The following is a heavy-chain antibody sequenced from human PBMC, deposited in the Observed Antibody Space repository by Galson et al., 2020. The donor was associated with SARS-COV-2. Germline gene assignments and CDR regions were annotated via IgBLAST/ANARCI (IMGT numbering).Heavy chain of an antibody. CDR3: ARLIPSQWELPNYFDY. D-gene: IGHD1-26*01. CDR2: IFYSGST. V-gene: IGHV4-39*02. CDR1: GGSISSSSYY. J-gene: IGHJ4*02. Sequence: SETLSLTCTVSGGSISSSSYYWGWFRQPPGKGLEWIGIIFYSGSTYYNPSLKSRVAISVDTSKNHFSLKLSSVTAADTADCARLIPSQWELPNYFDYWGQGTLVTVSS.